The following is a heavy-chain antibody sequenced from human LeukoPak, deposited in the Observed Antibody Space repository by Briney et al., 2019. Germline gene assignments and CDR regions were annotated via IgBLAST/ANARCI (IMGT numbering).Heavy chain of an antibody. V-gene: IGHV1-18*01. CDR3: ARDMGYGGYDLDNWLDP. J-gene: IGHJ5*02. CDR2: ISAYNGNT. Sequence: ASVKVSCKASGYTFTSYGISWVRQAPGQGLEWMGWISAYNGNTNYAQKLQGRVTMTTDTSTSTAYMELRSLRSDDTAVYYCARDMGYGGYDLDNWLDPGGQGTLVTVSS. D-gene: IGHD5-12*01. CDR1: GYTFTSYG.